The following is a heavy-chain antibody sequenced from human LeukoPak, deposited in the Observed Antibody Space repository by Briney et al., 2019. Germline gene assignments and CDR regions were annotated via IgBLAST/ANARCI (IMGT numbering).Heavy chain of an antibody. D-gene: IGHD6-19*01. J-gene: IGHJ6*02. CDR1: GFTFSRNA. CDR3: AKDLYSSGWQYYYYYGMDV. Sequence: GGSLRLSCAASGFTFSRNAMSWVRQAPGKGLEWVSVISGSGVNTFYADSVKGRFTISRDNSKNTLYLQMNSLRAEDTALYYCAKDLYSSGWQYYYYYGMDVWGQGTTVTVSS. CDR2: ISGSGVNT. V-gene: IGHV3-23*01.